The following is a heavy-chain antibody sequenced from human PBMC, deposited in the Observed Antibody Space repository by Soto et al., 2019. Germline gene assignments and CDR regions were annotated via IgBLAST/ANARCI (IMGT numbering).Heavy chain of an antibody. V-gene: IGHV4-39*01. J-gene: IGHJ5*02. D-gene: IGHD6-19*01. CDR3: ARRDGSGWYGASHNWFDP. Sequence: SETLSLTCTVSGGSISSSSYYWGWIRQPPGKGPEWIGSIYYSGSTYYNPSLKSRVTISVDTSKNQFSLKLSSVTAADTAVYYCARRDGSGWYGASHNWFDPWGQGTQVTVSS. CDR1: GGSISSSSYY. CDR2: IYYSGST.